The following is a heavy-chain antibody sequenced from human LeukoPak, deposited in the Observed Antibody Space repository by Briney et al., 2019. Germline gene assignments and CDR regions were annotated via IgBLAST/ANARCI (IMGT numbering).Heavy chain of an antibody. V-gene: IGHV1-46*01. CDR2: IHPDGETT. Sequence: ASVKVSCKASGYAITSHYMHWMRQAPGQGLEWMGTIHPDGETTTYAQNFQGRVTMTRDTSTGTFYMDLSSLRSEDTAVYFCAREAIAAGKNFDYWGQGTQVTVSS. CDR3: AREAIAAGKNFDY. D-gene: IGHD6-25*01. CDR1: GYAITSHY. J-gene: IGHJ4*02.